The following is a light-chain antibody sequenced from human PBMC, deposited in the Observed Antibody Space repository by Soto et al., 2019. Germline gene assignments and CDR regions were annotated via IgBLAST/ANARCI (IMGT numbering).Light chain of an antibody. CDR1: QSISSGY. CDR3: QRDGTSLTWT. V-gene: IGKV3-20*01. CDR2: GAS. J-gene: IGKJ1*01. Sequence: EIVLTQSPGTLSLSPGERATLSCRASQSISSGYLAWDQQKPGQAPRLLIYGASSSATGIPDRFGGSGSETDFTLTISRLETDDLPVYYCQRDGTSLTWTFGQGAKVESK.